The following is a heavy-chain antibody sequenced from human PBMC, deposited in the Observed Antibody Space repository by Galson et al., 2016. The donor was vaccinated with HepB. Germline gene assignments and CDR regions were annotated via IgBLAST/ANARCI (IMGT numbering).Heavy chain of an antibody. D-gene: IGHD3-10*01. CDR3: ARALFGGMDYFDH. Sequence: IYYSGSTYYNPSLESRFNISIDTSKNQFSLKLSSVTAADTAVYYCARALFGGMDYFDHWGQGTLVTVSS. J-gene: IGHJ4*02. V-gene: IGHV4-30-4*01. CDR2: IYYSGST.